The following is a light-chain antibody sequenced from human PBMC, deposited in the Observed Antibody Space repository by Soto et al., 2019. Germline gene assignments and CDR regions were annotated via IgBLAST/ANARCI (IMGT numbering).Light chain of an antibody. CDR2: KAS. CDR1: QTISSW. V-gene: IGKV1-5*03. CDR3: QVYDCLLEA. Sequence: IQTNQSSSTLSGSVGGRITNTCRASQTISSWLAWYQQKPGKAPKLLIYKASTLKSGVPSRFSGSGSGRELTLTFSCLQPDDFVTYYSQVYDCLLEACGEGTKVDI. J-gene: IGKJ1*01.